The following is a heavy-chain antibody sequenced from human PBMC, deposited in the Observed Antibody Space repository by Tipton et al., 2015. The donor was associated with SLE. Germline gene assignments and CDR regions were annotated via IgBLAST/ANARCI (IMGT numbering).Heavy chain of an antibody. Sequence: SLRLSCSASGFAFDDYALHWVRQVPGKGLEWVSGITWNSGDIGYADSVKGRFTISRDNAKNSLYLEMNSLGAEDTAVYYCARAHDIVATIVDSWGQGTLVTVSS. CDR2: ITWNSGDI. D-gene: IGHD5-12*01. CDR3: ARAHDIVATIVDS. J-gene: IGHJ5*01. V-gene: IGHV3-9*01. CDR1: GFAFDDYA.